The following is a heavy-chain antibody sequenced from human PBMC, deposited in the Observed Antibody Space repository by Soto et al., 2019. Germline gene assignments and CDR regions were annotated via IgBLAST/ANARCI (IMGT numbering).Heavy chain of an antibody. Sequence: SGPTLVNPTQTLTLTCTFSGFSLSTSGVGVGWIRQPPGKALEWLALIYWNDDKRYSPSLKSRLTITKDTSKNQVVLTMTNMDPVDTATYYCAHMNVYYYVSSGYYYFVPTFFDYWGQGTLVTVSS. D-gene: IGHD3-22*01. J-gene: IGHJ4*02. V-gene: IGHV2-5*01. CDR1: GFSLSTSGVG. CDR3: AHMNVYYYVSSGYYYFVPTFFDY. CDR2: IYWNDDK.